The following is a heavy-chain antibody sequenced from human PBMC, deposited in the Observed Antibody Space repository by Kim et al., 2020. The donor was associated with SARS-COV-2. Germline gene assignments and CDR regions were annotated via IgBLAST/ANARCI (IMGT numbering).Heavy chain of an antibody. J-gene: IGHJ4*02. CDR3: AKDSCSGGSCYSVDH. Sequence: DSMQGRLTNSRDNSKNSLYLQMNSLRAEDTALYYCAKDSCSGGSCYSVDHWGQGTLVTVSS. D-gene: IGHD2-15*01. V-gene: IGHV3-43D*03.